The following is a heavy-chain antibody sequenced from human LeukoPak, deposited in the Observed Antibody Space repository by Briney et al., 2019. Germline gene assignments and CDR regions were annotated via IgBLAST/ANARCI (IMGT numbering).Heavy chain of an antibody. CDR2: IGGSGGST. D-gene: IGHD1-26*01. J-gene: IGHJ4*02. CDR1: GFTFSSSS. V-gene: IGHV3-23*01. Sequence: GGSLRLSCAASGFTFSSSSMNWVRQAPGKGLEWVSSIGGSGGSTYYADSVKGRFNLSRDNSKNTLYLQMNSLRAEDTAVYYCAKDLGRYRNNYFDYWGQGTLVSVSS. CDR3: AKDLGRYRNNYFDY.